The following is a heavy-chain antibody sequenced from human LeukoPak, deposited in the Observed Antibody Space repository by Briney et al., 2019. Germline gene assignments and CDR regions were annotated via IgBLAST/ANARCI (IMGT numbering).Heavy chain of an antibody. V-gene: IGHV3-21*01. CDR2: ISSSSSYI. J-gene: IGHJ6*02. CDR3: ARESGVAGDYYGMDV. D-gene: IGHD6-19*01. CDR1: GFTFSSYS. Sequence: GGSLRLSCAASGFTFSSYSMNWVRQAPGKGLEWVSSISSSSSYIYYADSVKGRFTISRDNAKNSLYLQMNSLRAEDTAVYYCARESGVAGDYYGMDVWGQGTTVTVSS.